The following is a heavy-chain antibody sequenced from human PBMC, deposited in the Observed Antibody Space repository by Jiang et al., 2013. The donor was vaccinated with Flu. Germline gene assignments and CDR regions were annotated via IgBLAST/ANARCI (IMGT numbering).Heavy chain of an antibody. D-gene: IGHD2-21*02. CDR2: TYYRSKWYN. Sequence: QTLSLTCAISGDSVSSNNIAWTWIRQSPSRGLEWLGRTYYRSKWYNDYAASVESRININPDTSKNQISLQLKSVTPEDTAVYYCARDVVVTAIPHDAFDIWGQGTMVIVSS. V-gene: IGHV6-1*01. CDR1: GDSVSSNNIA. J-gene: IGHJ3*02. CDR3: ARDVVVTAIPHDAFDI.